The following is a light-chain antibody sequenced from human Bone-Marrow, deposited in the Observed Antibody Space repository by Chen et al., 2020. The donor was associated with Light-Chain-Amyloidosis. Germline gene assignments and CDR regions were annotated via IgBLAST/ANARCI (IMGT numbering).Light chain of an antibody. CDR2: RDT. V-gene: IGLV3-25*03. Sequence: SYELPQPPSVSVTPGPSARITCSGDDLPTKSAYWYQLKPGQAPVLVIHRDTERPSGISERFSGSSSGTTATLTISGVQAEDEADYHCQSADSSGTYEVIFGGGTKLTVL. CDR1: DLPTKS. CDR3: QSADSSGTYEVI. J-gene: IGLJ2*01.